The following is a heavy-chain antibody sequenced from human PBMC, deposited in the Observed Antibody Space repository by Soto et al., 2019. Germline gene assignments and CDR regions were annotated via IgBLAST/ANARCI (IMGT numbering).Heavy chain of an antibody. D-gene: IGHD3-22*01. V-gene: IGHV4-59*01. J-gene: IGHJ4*02. CDR2: IYYSGST. Sequence: TLSLTCTVSGDSISSYYWSWIRQPPGNGLEWIGYIYYSGSTNYNPSLKSRVTISVDTPKNQFSLKLTSVTAADTAVYYCARAKYYYDRSGYYPILDCWGQGTLVTVSS. CDR3: ARAKYYYDRSGYYPILDC. CDR1: GDSISSYY.